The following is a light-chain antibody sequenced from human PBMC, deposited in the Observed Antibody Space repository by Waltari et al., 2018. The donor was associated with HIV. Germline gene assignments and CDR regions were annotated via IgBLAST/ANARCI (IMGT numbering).Light chain of an antibody. CDR3: CSYGISTSLDV. Sequence: QSALNQPASVSGSRGRSITISCTGTSSDIGTFNFVSWYQKHPNKAPKVIIYDVSKRPAGVSPRFSGSKSGNTASLKIVGLQPEDEGDYYCCSYGISTSLDVFGGGTKVSV. CDR2: DVS. CDR1: SSDIGTFNF. J-gene: IGLJ1*01. V-gene: IGLV2-23*02.